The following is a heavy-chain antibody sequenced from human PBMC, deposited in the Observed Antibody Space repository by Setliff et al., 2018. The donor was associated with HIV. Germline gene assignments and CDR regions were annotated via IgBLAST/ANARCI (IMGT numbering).Heavy chain of an antibody. CDR1: GGSFSGYY. Sequence: PSETLSLTCAVYGGSFSGYYWSWVRQPPGKGLEWIGEVNHSGDTNYNPSLKSRVTMSVDTSKSQVSLRLRSVTAADTALYYCAKGSEWLLYRYSPHDAYDIWGQGTMVTVSS. CDR2: VNHSGDT. V-gene: IGHV4-34*01. J-gene: IGHJ3*02. D-gene: IGHD3-3*01. CDR3: AKGSEWLLYRYSPHDAYDI.